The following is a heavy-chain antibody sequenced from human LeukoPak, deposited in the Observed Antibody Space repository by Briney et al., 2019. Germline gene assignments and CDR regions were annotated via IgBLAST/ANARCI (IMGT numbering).Heavy chain of an antibody. V-gene: IGHV3-20*04. D-gene: IGHD6-19*01. J-gene: IGHJ6*03. CDR1: GFTFDDYG. Sequence: GGSLRLSCAASGFTFDDYGMSWVRQAPGKGLEWVSAINWNGGSTGYADSVKGRFTISRDNAKNSLYLQMNSLRAEDTALYYCARRSGQTNYYMDGWGKGTTVTVSS. CDR2: INWNGGST. CDR3: ARRSGQTNYYMDG.